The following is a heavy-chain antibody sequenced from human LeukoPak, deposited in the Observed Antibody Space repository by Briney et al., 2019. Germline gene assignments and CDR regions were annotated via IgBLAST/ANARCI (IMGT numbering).Heavy chain of an antibody. CDR2: INPNSGGT. J-gene: IGHJ6*03. CDR1: GYTFTGYY. CDR3: ARGRPDYYYYYYMDV. V-gene: IGHV1-2*02. Sequence: ASVKVSCKASGYTFTGYYMHWVRQAPGQGLEWMGWINPNSGGTNYAQKFQGRVTMTRDTSISTAYMELSRLRSDDTAVYYCARGRPDYYYYYYMDVWGKGTTVTVSS.